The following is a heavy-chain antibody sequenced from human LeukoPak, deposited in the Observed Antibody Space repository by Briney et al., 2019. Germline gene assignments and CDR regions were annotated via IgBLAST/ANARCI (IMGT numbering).Heavy chain of an antibody. V-gene: IGHV4-39*01. CDR3: ARLAGYFYDSSGYPKPSSLIDF. D-gene: IGHD3-22*01. CDR1: GGSISSTNYY. Sequence: SETLSLTCTVSGGSISSTNYYWGWIRQPPGKGLECIGTIYYSGSTYYSPSLKSRVTISVDTSKNQFSLKLSSVTAADTAMYYCARLAGYFYDSSGYPKPSSLIDFWGRGTLVTVSS. CDR2: IYYSGST. J-gene: IGHJ4*02.